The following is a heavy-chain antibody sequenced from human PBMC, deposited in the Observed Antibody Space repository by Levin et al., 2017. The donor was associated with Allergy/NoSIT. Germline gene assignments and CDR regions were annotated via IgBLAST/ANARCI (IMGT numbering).Heavy chain of an antibody. D-gene: IGHD5-24*01. CDR1: GFTFSDYA. V-gene: IGHV3-30*04. CDR2: IPSDGSNK. J-gene: IGHJ4*02. Sequence: GGSLRLSCAASGFTFSDYAMHWVRQAPGRGLEWVAFIPSDGSNKNFEQSVKGRFSISRDNSKNTLYLEMNSLRTEDTAVYYCAGYRDGYTGGIWGQGTLVTVSS. CDR3: AGYRDGYTGGI.